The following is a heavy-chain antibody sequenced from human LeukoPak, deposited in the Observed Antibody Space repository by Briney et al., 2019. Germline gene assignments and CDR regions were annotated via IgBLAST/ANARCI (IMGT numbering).Heavy chain of an antibody. Sequence: GASVKVSCKASGYTFTSYGISWVRQAPGQGLEWMGWISAYNGNTNYAQKLQGRVTMTTDTSTSAAYMELRSLRSDDTAVYYCARQAIRGYSYGPFDPWGQGTLVTVSS. CDR3: ARQAIRGYSYGPFDP. V-gene: IGHV1-18*01. CDR2: ISAYNGNT. CDR1: GYTFTSYG. J-gene: IGHJ5*02. D-gene: IGHD5-18*01.